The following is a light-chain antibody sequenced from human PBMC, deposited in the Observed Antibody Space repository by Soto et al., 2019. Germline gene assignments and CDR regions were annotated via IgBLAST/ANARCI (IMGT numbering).Light chain of an antibody. Sequence: DIQMTQSPSTLSASVGDRVTITCRARQSICSWLAWYQQKPGRAPNLLIYMASSLESGVPSRFSGSGAGTECTLTISSLRPDDFATYYCQQYNSSPYTCGQGTQLEIK. CDR1: QSICSW. J-gene: IGKJ2*01. V-gene: IGKV1-5*03. CDR3: QQYNSSPYT. CDR2: MAS.